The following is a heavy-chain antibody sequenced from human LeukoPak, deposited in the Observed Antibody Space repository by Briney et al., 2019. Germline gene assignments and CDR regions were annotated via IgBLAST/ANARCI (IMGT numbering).Heavy chain of an antibody. D-gene: IGHD2-15*01. Sequence: GGSLRLSCAASGFTFSGFAMSWVRRTPGKGLEWVSGISGTGDNTLYADSVKGRFTISRDNSKNTLYLQMNSLRAEDTAVYYCARDGSPYCSGGSCYWGDYWGQGTLVTVSS. J-gene: IGHJ4*02. CDR3: ARDGSPYCSGGSCYWGDY. CDR1: GFTFSGFA. CDR2: ISGTGDNT. V-gene: IGHV3-23*01.